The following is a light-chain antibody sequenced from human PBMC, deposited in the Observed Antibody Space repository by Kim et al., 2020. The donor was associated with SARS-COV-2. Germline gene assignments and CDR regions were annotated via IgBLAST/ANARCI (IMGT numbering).Light chain of an antibody. CDR2: GAS. V-gene: IGKV3-15*01. J-gene: IGKJ1*01. CDR3: QQYNDGRT. Sequence: SVSPGESATLSCRASQSLSGNLAWYQHKPGQAPRLLIYGASFRAIGIPARFRGSGSDTEFTLTISSLQSEDFAVYYCQQYNDGRTFGQGTKVDIK. CDR1: QSLSGN.